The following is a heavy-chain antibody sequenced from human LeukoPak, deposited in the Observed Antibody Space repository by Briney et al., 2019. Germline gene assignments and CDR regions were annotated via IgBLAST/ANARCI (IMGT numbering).Heavy chain of an antibody. D-gene: IGHD1-1*01. CDR2: MNIDSGNT. CDR1: GYTFASHD. Sequence: GASVKVSCKASGYTFASHDIHWVRQATRQGLEWMGWMNIDSGNTGYAEKFQGRVTMTRNTSTTTANMELSSLTSEDTAVYYCVRGSGRGKDSWGQGTLVTVSS. J-gene: IGHJ4*02. V-gene: IGHV1-8*01. CDR3: VRGSGRGKDS.